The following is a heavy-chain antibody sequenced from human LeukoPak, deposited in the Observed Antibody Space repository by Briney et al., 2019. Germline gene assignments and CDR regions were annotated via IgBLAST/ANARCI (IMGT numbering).Heavy chain of an antibody. D-gene: IGHD1-26*01. CDR3: ARGHIVGATTKDY. CDR2: LTPNGGNT. CDR1: GYTFTSYD. V-gene: IGHV1-8*01. Sequence: ASVKVSCKAAGYTFTSYDIYWVRQAKGQGLGLMEWLTPNGGNTGYGQNYQGPATMTRNTSIIAAYMELSSLKSEDTAVYYCARGHIVGATTKDYWGQGTLVTVSS. J-gene: IGHJ4*02.